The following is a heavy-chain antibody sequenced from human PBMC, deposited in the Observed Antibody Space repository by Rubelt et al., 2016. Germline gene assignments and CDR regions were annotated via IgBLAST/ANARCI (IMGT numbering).Heavy chain of an antibody. CDR2: ISAYNGNN. D-gene: IGHD3-16*02. CDR3: ARVMITFGGVIEVGWFDP. CDR1: GYTFTTYG. J-gene: IGHJ5*02. V-gene: IGHV1-18*01. Sequence: QVQLVQSGAEVKKPGASVKVSCKASGYTFTTYGISWVRQAPGQGLEWMGWISAYNGNNNYAQKAQGRVTRTTDTSTSTAYMERRSLGSDDTAVYYCARVMITFGGVIEVGWFDPWGQGTLVTVSS.